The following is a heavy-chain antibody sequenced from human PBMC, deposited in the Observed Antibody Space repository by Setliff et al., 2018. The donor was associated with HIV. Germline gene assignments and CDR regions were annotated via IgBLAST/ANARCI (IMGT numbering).Heavy chain of an antibody. CDR1: GGSFSTYY. CDR3: ARDVMEYFGNYFDY. V-gene: IGHV4-34*01. J-gene: IGHJ4*02. D-gene: IGHD3-3*01. CDR2: INHTGNT. Sequence: SETLSITCAVYGGSFSTYYWSWIRQRPGKGLEWIGEINHTGNTNYNPSVKSRVTISIDTSKHQFSLKLTSVTAADTALYYCARDVMEYFGNYFDYWGQGALVTVSS.